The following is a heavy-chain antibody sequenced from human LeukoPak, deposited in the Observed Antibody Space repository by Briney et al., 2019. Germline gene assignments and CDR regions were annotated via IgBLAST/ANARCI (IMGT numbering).Heavy chain of an antibody. CDR2: MNPNSGNT. CDR3: ARGRGRPYDYVWGSYRLFDY. J-gene: IGHJ4*02. D-gene: IGHD3-16*02. CDR1: GYTFTSYD. V-gene: IGHV1-8*03. Sequence: ASVKVSCKASGYTFTSYDINWVRQATGQGLEWMGWMNPNSGNTGYAQKFQGRVTITRNTSISTAYMERSSLRSEDTAVYYCARGRGRPYDYVWGSYRLFDYWGQGTLVTVSS.